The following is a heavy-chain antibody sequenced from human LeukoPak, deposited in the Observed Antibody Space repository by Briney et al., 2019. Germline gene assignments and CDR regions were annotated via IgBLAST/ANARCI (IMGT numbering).Heavy chain of an antibody. Sequence: PSETLSLTCTVSGGSISGSSYYWGWIRQPPGKGLEWIGSIYYSGSTYYNPSLKSRITISVDTSKNQFSLKLNSVTATDTAVYYCARGAQKGTYYYGSGSYRAFDYWGQGTLVTVSS. D-gene: IGHD3-10*01. CDR2: IYYSGST. CDR3: ARGAQKGTYYYGSGSYRAFDY. CDR1: GGSISGSSYY. J-gene: IGHJ4*02. V-gene: IGHV4-39*02.